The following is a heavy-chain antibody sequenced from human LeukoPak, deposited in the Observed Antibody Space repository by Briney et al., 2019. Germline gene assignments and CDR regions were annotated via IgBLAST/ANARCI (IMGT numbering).Heavy chain of an antibody. CDR2: INSDGGWT. J-gene: IGHJ4*02. CDR1: GNYW. CDR3: VSFYETY. D-gene: IGHD2-2*01. Sequence: GGSLRLSCAASGNYWMHWVRQAQGKGLVWVSHINSDGGWTGYADSVKGRFTISKDNAKNMVYLHMNSLRVDDTAVYYCVSFYETYWGRGALVTVSS. V-gene: IGHV3-74*01.